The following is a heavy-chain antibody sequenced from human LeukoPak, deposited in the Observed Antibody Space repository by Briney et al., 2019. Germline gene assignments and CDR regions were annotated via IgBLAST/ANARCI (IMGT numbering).Heavy chain of an antibody. CDR1: GYIFTSYW. D-gene: IGHD4-23*01. Sequence: GESLKISCKGSGYIFTSYWIGWVRQLPGKGLGWMGVIYPGDSDTRYSPSFQGQVTISADKSSSTAYLQWSSLKASDTAMYYCARHGRAYGGNSGLDYWGQGTLVTVSS. J-gene: IGHJ4*02. V-gene: IGHV5-51*01. CDR2: IYPGDSDT. CDR3: ARHGRAYGGNSGLDY.